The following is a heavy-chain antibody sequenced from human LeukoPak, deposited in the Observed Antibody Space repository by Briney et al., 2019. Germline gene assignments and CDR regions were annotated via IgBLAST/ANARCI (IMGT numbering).Heavy chain of an antibody. D-gene: IGHD1-26*01. CDR1: GFSVSSTY. Sequence: GGPLRLSCAASGFSVSSTYMSWVRKAPGKGLEWVSLMYSHGLTSYGDSVRGRFTISRDTSKNTLHLRMNSLRAEDTAIYYCVRDIGSYPPEKWGQGTLVTVYS. V-gene: IGHV3-53*01. CDR3: VRDIGSYPPEK. J-gene: IGHJ4*02. CDR2: MYSHGLT.